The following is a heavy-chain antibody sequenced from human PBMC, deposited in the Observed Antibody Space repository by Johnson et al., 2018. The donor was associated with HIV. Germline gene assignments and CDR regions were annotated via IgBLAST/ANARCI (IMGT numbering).Heavy chain of an antibody. CDR3: TRGGVVHDAFDM. D-gene: IGHD2-2*01. CDR1: GFTFSNYA. Sequence: QVQLVESGGGVVQPGRSLRLSCAASGFTFSNYAVHWVRQAPGKGLEWVAVISFDGSNKYYADSVKGRFSISRDNPKNTLYLQMNSLRAGDTAVYYCTRGGVVHDAFDMWGQGTMVTVSS. CDR2: ISFDGSNK. V-gene: IGHV3-30*04. J-gene: IGHJ3*02.